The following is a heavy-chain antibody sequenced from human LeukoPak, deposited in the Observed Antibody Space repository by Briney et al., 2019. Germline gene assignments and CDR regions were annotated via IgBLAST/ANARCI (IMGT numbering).Heavy chain of an antibody. Sequence: GGPLRLSCAASGFTFSSYGMHWVRQAPGKGLERVAVISYDGSNKYYADSVKGRFTISRDNSKNTLYLQMNSLRAEDTAVYYCASHRVVRGVFDPWGQGTLVTVSS. CDR1: GFTFSSYG. D-gene: IGHD3-10*01. J-gene: IGHJ5*02. V-gene: IGHV3-30*03. CDR2: ISYDGSNK. CDR3: ASHRVVRGVFDP.